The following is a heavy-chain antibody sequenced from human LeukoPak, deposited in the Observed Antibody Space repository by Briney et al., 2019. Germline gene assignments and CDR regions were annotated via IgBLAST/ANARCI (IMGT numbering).Heavy chain of an antibody. CDR1: GGTISSSRYY. CDR2: IYYSGST. V-gene: IGHV4-39*01. D-gene: IGHD6-19*01. J-gene: IGHJ4*02. Sequence: PSETLTLICTVSGGTISSSRYYWGWIRKPPGKVLEWFGGIYYSGSTYYNPSLKSRVTISVDTSKNQFSLKLSSVTAADTAVYYCARQTSDNIQWLVPKGFDYWGQGTLVTVSS. CDR3: ARQTSDNIQWLVPKGFDY.